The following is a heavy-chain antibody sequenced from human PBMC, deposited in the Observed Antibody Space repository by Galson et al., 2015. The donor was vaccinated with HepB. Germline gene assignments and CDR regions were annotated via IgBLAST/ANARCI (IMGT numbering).Heavy chain of an antibody. J-gene: IGHJ2*01. CDR1: GDSVSSNSAA. V-gene: IGHV6-1*01. CDR3: ARETFDFWSGYIPTSFDL. CDR2: TYYRSKWYN. D-gene: IGHD3-3*01. Sequence: CAISGDSVSSNSAAWNWIRQSPSRGLEWLGRTYYRSKWYNDYAVSVKSRITINPDTSKNQFSLQLNSVTPEDTAVYYCARETFDFWSGYIPTSFDLWGRGTLVTVSS.